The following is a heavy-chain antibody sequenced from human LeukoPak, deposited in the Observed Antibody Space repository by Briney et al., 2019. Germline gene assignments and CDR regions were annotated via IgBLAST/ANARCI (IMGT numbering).Heavy chain of an antibody. CDR3: ARVDDLDAFDT. J-gene: IGHJ3*02. CDR1: GFTFSSYA. D-gene: IGHD2-2*03. V-gene: IGHV3-30*04. Sequence: GRSLRLSCAASGFTFSSYAMHWVRQAPGKGLKWVAVIADDGSNKYYADSVKGRFTISRDNSNNTLHLQMNSLRAEDTAVYYCARVDDLDAFDTWGQGTMVTVSS. CDR2: IADDGSNK.